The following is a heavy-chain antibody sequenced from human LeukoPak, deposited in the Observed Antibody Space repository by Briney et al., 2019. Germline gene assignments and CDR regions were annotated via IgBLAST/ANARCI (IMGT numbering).Heavy chain of an antibody. D-gene: IGHD6-13*01. CDR2: INPNSGGT. J-gene: IGHJ5*02. Sequence: GASVKVSCKASGYTFTDYYMYWVRQAPGQGLEWMGWINPNSGGTNYAQKFQGRVTMTRDTSINTAYMELSSLRSDDTAVYYCATDRALGSSIWFDPWGQGTLVTVSS. CDR1: GYTFTDYY. V-gene: IGHV1-2*02. CDR3: ATDRALGSSIWFDP.